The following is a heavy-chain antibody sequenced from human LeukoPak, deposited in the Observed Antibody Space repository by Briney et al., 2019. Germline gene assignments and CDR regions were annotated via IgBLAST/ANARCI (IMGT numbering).Heavy chain of an antibody. V-gene: IGHV4-34*01. CDR3: ASAFSSGWQKYYYYGMDV. J-gene: IGHJ6*02. CDR1: GGSFSGYY. D-gene: IGHD6-19*01. CDR2: INHSGST. Sequence: SETLSLTCAVYGGSFSGYYWSWIRQPPGEGLEWIGEINHSGSTNYNPSLKSRVTISVDTSKNQFSLKLSSVTAADTAVYYCASAFSSGWQKYYYYGMDVWGQGTTVTVSS.